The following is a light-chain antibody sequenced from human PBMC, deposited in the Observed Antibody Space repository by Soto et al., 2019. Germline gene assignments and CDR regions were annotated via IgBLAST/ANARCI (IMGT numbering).Light chain of an antibody. CDR1: LCVSIN. Sequence: EIVMTQSPATLSVSPGEKATLSCRASLCVSINLVCYQQKPFLVPRLLIYGASSSASGIPARFSGSGSWTEFTLSFCSLQSEDFAIYYCQQYNNWPPITFGQGTRLEIK. V-gene: IGKV3-15*01. CDR3: QQYNNWPPIT. J-gene: IGKJ5*01. CDR2: GAS.